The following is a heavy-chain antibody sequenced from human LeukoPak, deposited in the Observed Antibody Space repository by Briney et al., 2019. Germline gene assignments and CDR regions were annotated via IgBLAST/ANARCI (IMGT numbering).Heavy chain of an antibody. CDR1: GGSFSTSG. Sequence: GASVKVSCKASGGSFSTSGFSWVRQAPGQGPEWMGGVIPIYGTPSYAQKFQGRVTITADESTSTVYLELRSLSSEDTAVYYCARYHWGIVENGYDYFYYDMDVWGEGTTVTVSS. CDR3: ARYHWGIVENGYDYFYYDMDV. V-gene: IGHV1-69*13. CDR2: VIPIYGTP. D-gene: IGHD7-27*01. J-gene: IGHJ6*03.